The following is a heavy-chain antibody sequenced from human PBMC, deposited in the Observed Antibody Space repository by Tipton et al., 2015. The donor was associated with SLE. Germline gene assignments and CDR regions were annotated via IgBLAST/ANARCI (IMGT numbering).Heavy chain of an antibody. CDR2: IYTSGST. CDR3: ARLYSGGWFDP. D-gene: IGHD6-19*01. J-gene: IGHJ5*02. Sequence: TLSLTCTVSGGSISSYYWSWIRQPPGKGLEWIGYIYTSGSTNYNPSLKSRVTISVDTSKNQFSLKLSSVTAADTAVYYCARLYSGGWFDPWGQGTLVTVSS. CDR1: GGSISSYY. V-gene: IGHV4-4*09.